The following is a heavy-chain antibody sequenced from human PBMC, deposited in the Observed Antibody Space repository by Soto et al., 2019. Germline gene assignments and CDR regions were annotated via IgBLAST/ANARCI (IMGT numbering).Heavy chain of an antibody. CDR3: ARDRGDYGVGIGY. D-gene: IGHD2-21*02. J-gene: IGHJ4*02. CDR1: GFTFSSYG. CDR2: IWYDGSNK. V-gene: IGHV3-33*01. Sequence: QVQLVESGGGVVQPGRSLRLSCAASGFTFSSYGMHWVRQAPGKGLEWVAVIWYDGSNKYYADSVKGRFTISRDNSKNTLDLQMHSLRAEDTAVYYCARDRGDYGVGIGYWGQGTLVTVSS.